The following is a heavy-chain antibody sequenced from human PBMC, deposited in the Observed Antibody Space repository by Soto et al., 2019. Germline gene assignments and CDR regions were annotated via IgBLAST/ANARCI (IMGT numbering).Heavy chain of an antibody. CDR1: GGSISSGGFC. Sequence: QVQLQESGPGLVKPSQTLSLTCTVSGGSISSGGFCWTWIRQNPGKGLEWIGYLYYNGSTYYNPSLKSRAAISLDTSKNQFSLSLTSMTAADTAVYYCARGPKNLGGSFYYGMDAWGQGTTITVSS. CDR2: LYYNGST. V-gene: IGHV4-31*03. CDR3: ARGPKNLGGSFYYGMDA. J-gene: IGHJ6*02.